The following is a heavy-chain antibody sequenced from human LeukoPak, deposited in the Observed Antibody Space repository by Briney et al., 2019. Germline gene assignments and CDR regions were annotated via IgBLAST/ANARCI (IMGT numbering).Heavy chain of an antibody. CDR3: ARESSGWNENY. J-gene: IGHJ4*02. D-gene: IGHD1-1*01. CDR1: GFTFSNYD. Sequence: GGSLRLSCAASGFTFSNYDLNWVRQAPGKGLEWVSYISGSGTTIFYADSVKGRFAISRDNVKNSLYLQMNSLRAEDTAVYYCARESSGWNENYWGQGTLVTVSS. CDR2: ISGSGTTI. V-gene: IGHV3-48*01.